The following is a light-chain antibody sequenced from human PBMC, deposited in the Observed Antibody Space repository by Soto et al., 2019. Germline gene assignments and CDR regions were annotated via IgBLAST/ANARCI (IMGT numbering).Light chain of an antibody. J-gene: IGKJ4*01. V-gene: IGKV3-20*01. CDR1: QSVSSTY. CDR3: QPYGTSLT. CDR2: DAS. Sequence: EIVLTQSPGTLSLSPGERATLSCRTSQSVSSTYLAWYQQKPGQAPRLFIYDASRRATGIPDRFSGTGSGTDFTLTISSLQPEDFAVYYCQPYGTSLTFGGGTKSGDQT.